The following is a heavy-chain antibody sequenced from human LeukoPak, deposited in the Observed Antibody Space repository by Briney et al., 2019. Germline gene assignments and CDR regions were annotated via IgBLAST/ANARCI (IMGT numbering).Heavy chain of an antibody. CDR2: IYYSGST. CDR3: ARVGYGGDYFDY. Sequence: SETLSLTCTVSGGSIGSYYWSWIRQPPGKGLEWIGYIYYSGSTNYNPSLKSRVTISVDTSKNQFSLKLSSVTAADTAVYYCARVGYGGDYFDYWGQGTLVTVSS. V-gene: IGHV4-59*01. CDR1: GGSIGSYY. J-gene: IGHJ4*02. D-gene: IGHD2-8*01.